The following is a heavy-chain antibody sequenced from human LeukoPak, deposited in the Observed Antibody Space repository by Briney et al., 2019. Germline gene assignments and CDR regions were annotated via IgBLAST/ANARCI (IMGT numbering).Heavy chain of an antibody. Sequence: SETLSLTCTVSGGSISSGSYYWSWIRQPAGKGLEWIGRIHTSGSTNYNPSLKSRVTISVDTSKNQFSLKLSSVAAADTAVYYCARVGSSGGYSPNMDVWGKGTTVTISS. CDR2: IHTSGST. D-gene: IGHD2-15*01. J-gene: IGHJ6*03. V-gene: IGHV4-61*02. CDR3: ARVGSSGGYSPNMDV. CDR1: GGSISSGSYY.